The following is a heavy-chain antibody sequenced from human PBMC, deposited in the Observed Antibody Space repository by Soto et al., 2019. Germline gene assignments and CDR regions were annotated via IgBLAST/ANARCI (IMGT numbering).Heavy chain of an antibody. Sequence: PSETLSLTCGVYGGSFRGYYWSWIRQPPGKGLEWIGEINHSGSTNYNPSLKSRVTISVDTSKNQFSLKLSSATAADTAVSYCARGRLGRHNRNPRDNWFDPWGQGTLVTVSS. V-gene: IGHV4-34*01. CDR1: GGSFRGYY. CDR2: INHSGST. J-gene: IGHJ5*02. D-gene: IGHD1-20*01. CDR3: ARGRLGRHNRNPRDNWFDP.